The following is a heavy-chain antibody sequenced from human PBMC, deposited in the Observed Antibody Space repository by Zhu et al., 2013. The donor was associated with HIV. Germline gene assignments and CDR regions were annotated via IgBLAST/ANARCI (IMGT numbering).Heavy chain of an antibody. J-gene: IGHJ3*02. Sequence: QVELVQSGAAVEKPGASVKVSCKASGYTFTSYYMHWVRQAPGQGLEWMGIINPSGGSTSYAQKFQGRVTMTRDTSTSTVYMELSSLRSEDTAVYYCARVGRWLQDDDAFDIWGQGTMVTVSS. V-gene: IGHV1-46*01. CDR1: GYTFTSYY. D-gene: IGHD5-12*01. CDR2: INPSGGST. CDR3: ARVGRWLQDDDAFDI.